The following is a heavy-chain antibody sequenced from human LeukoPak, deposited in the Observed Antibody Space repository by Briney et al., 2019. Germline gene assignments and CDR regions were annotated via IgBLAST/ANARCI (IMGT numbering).Heavy chain of an antibody. CDR2: IYTSGST. CDR3: ARDYYDSSGYYGRGGYYYMDV. D-gene: IGHD3-22*01. Sequence: SSETLSLTCTVSGGPISSYFWSWIRQPAGKGLEWLGRIYTSGSTNYSPSLKSRLTISVDKSKNQFSLKLSSVTAADTAVYYCARDYYDSSGYYGRGGYYYMDVWGKGTTVTVSS. CDR1: GGPISSYF. V-gene: IGHV4-4*07. J-gene: IGHJ6*03.